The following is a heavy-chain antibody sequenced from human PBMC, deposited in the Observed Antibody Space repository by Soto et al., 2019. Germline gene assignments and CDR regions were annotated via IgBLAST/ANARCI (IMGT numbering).Heavy chain of an antibody. CDR3: ARSRGDYYYMDV. J-gene: IGHJ6*03. V-gene: IGHV3-64*04. Sequence: GGSLRLSCSASGFTFSSYAMYWVRQAPGKGLEYVADISNNGGSTYYADSVKGRFTISRDNAKNSLYLQMNSLRAEDTAVYYCARSRGDYYYMDVWGKGTTVTVSS. CDR2: ISNNGGST. CDR1: GFTFSSYA.